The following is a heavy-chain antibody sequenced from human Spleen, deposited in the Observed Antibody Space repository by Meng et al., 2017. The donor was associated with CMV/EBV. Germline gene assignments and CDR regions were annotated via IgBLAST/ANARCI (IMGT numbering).Heavy chain of an antibody. V-gene: IGHV6-1*01. CDR1: GDSVSSNRAA. Sequence: GDSVSSNRAAWNWIMQSPSRGLEWLGRTYYGSEWYNDYTVSVKSRITIDPDTSKNQFSLQLNSVTPEDTAVYFCARYIPATGTFDYWGQGTLVTVSS. CDR2: TYYGSEWYN. D-gene: IGHD6-13*01. J-gene: IGHJ4*02. CDR3: ARYIPATGTFDY.